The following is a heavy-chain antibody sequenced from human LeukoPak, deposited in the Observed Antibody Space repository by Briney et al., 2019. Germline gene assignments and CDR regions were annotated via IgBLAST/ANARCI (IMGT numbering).Heavy chain of an antibody. CDR1: GGSFSGYY. V-gene: IGHV4-59*12. CDR3: ARGVAGQYNWFDP. CDR2: IYYSGST. J-gene: IGHJ5*02. D-gene: IGHD5/OR15-5a*01. Sequence: SETLSLTCAVYGGSFSGYYWSWIRQPPGKGLEWIGYIYYSGSTYYNPSLKSRVTISVDTSKNQFSLKLSSVTAADTAVYYCARGVAGQYNWFDPWGQGTLVTVSS.